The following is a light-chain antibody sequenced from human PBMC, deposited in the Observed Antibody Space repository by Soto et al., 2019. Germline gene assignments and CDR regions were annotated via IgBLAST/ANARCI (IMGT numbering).Light chain of an antibody. Sequence: EIVMTQSPTTLSVSPGERATLSCTASQSVSTNLVWYQQKPGQAPRLLIYGASTRATGIPARFSGSGSGTEFTLTISSLQSEDFAVYYCQQYDGWPPRTFGQGTKVDIK. J-gene: IGKJ1*01. CDR1: QSVSTN. CDR2: GAS. CDR3: QQYDGWPPRT. V-gene: IGKV3-15*01.